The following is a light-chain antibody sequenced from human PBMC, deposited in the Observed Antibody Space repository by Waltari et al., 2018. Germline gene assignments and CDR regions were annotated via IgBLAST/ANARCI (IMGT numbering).Light chain of an antibody. CDR1: DSDVGAYDF. V-gene: IGLV2-14*01. CDR2: EVS. J-gene: IGLJ1*01. Sequence: QSALTQPASVSGSPGQSITISCSGTDSDVGAYDFVSWYQQHPGKAPHLIIYEVSNRPSGISNRFSASTSGNTASLTISGLQAEDEAYYCCSSYTTSSAPGVFGTGTRVTVL. CDR3: SSYTTSSAPGV.